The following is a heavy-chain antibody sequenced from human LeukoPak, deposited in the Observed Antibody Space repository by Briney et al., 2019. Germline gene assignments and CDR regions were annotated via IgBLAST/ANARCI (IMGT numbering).Heavy chain of an antibody. Sequence: GGSLRLSCAASGFTSSSYGMHWVRQAPGKGLEWVAVISYDGSNKYYADSVKGRFTISRDNSKNTLYLQMNSLRAEDTAVYYCAKDLTEAVAGNGDYWGQGTLVTVSS. V-gene: IGHV3-30*18. CDR3: AKDLTEAVAGNGDY. D-gene: IGHD6-19*01. CDR1: GFTSSSYG. J-gene: IGHJ4*02. CDR2: ISYDGSNK.